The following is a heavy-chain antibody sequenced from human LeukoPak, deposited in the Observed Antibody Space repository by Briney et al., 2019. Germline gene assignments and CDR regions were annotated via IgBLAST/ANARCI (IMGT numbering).Heavy chain of an antibody. D-gene: IGHD1-26*01. CDR1: GFTSSSHW. J-gene: IGHJ4*02. V-gene: IGHV3-7*05. CDR2: IKELGSEK. CDR3: VRSGGY. Sequence: GGSLRLSCAASGFTSSSHWMNWVRQAPGKGLEWVANIKELGSEKYYVDSVKGRFTISRDNAKNSLCLQMNSVRAEDTAIYYCVRSGGYWGQGTLVTVSS.